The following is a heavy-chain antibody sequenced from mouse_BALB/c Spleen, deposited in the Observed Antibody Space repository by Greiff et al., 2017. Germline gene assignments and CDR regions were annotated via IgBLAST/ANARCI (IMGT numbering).Heavy chain of an antibody. CDR1: GFNIKDTY. V-gene: IGHV14-3*02. CDR3: VYGYDEGYYAMDY. Sequence: EVQRVESGAELVKPGASVKLSCTASGFNIKDTYMHWVKQRPEQGLEWIGRIDPANGNTKYDPKFQGKATITADTSSNTAYLQLSSLTSEDTAVYYCVYGYDEGYYAMDYWGQGTSVTVSS. D-gene: IGHD2-2*01. J-gene: IGHJ4*01. CDR2: IDPANGNT.